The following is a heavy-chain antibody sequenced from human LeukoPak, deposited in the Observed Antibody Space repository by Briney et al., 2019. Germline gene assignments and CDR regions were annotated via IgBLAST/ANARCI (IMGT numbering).Heavy chain of an antibody. D-gene: IGHD6-19*01. CDR3: ARGSGWWDNWFDP. Sequence: GESLKISCKGSGYSFTSYWIGWVRQMPGKGLGWMGIIYPGDSYTRYSPSFQGQVTISADKSISTAYLQWSSLKASDTAMYYCARGSGWWDNWFDPWGQGTLVTVSS. V-gene: IGHV5-51*01. CDR2: IYPGDSYT. J-gene: IGHJ5*02. CDR1: GYSFTSYW.